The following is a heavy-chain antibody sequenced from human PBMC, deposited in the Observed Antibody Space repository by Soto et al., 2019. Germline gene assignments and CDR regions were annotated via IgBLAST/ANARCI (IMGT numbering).Heavy chain of an antibody. D-gene: IGHD2-15*01. V-gene: IGHV1-69*04. CDR3: ARDPDIVVVVAAPVGAFDI. CDR1: GGTFSSYT. Sequence: SVKVSCKASGGTFSSYTISWVRQAPGQGLEWMGRIIPILGIANYAQKFQGRVTITADKSTSTAYMELSSLRSEDTAVYYCARDPDIVVVVAAPVGAFDIWGQGTMVTVS. CDR2: IIPILGIA. J-gene: IGHJ3*02.